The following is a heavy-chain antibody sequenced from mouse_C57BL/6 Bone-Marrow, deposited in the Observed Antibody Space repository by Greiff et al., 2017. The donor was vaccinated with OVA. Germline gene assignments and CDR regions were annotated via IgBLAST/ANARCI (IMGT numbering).Heavy chain of an antibody. CDR3: ARWGDSSYYAMDY. Sequence: VQLQESGPGLVAPSQCLSITCTVSGFSLTSYAISWVRQPPGKGLEWLGVIWTGGGTNYNSALKSRLSISKDNSKSQVFLKMNSLQTEDTAMYYCARWGDSSYYAMDYWGQGTSVTVSS. J-gene: IGHJ4*01. V-gene: IGHV2-9-1*01. CDR2: IWTGGGT. CDR1: GFSLTSYA.